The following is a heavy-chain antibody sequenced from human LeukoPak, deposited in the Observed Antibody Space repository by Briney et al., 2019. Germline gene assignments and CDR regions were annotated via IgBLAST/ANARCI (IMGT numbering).Heavy chain of an antibody. J-gene: IGHJ6*03. CDR3: ASGRFGPDYYYYYMDV. Sequence: ASVKVSCKASGYTFTSYGISWVRQAPGQGLEWMGWISAYNGNTNYAQKLQGRVTMTTDTSTSTAYMELRSLRSDDTAVYYCASGRFGPDYYYYYMDVWGKGTTVTVSS. V-gene: IGHV1-18*01. CDR2: ISAYNGNT. CDR1: GYTFTSYG. D-gene: IGHD3-10*01.